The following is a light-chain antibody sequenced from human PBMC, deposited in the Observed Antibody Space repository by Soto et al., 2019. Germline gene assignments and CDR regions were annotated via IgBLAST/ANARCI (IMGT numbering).Light chain of an antibody. V-gene: IGLV2-8*01. J-gene: IGLJ2*01. CDR3: SSYAGNNNVV. CDR2: EAS. Sequence: QSVLTQPPSASGSPGQSVTISCTGTSSDVGDYKFVSWYQQHPGKAPKLLIYEASRRPSGVPDRFSGSKSGNTASLTVSGLQAEDEADYYCSSYAGNNNVVFGGVTMVTVL. CDR1: SSDVGDYKF.